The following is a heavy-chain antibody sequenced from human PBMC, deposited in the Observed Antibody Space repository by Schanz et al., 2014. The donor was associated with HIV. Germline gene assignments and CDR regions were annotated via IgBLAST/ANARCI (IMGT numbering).Heavy chain of an antibody. D-gene: IGHD3-10*01. CDR1: GFTFRDSV. Sequence: AQLVQSGGGVARPGRSLRLSCAASGFTFRDSVVSWVRQAPGKGLEWIASISSTSTYRFYAGSVKGRFTISKDNSEDTLYLQMNSLGVDDSAIYYCVKRGSEAYSNTWFADSWGQGTLVTVSS. CDR3: VKRGSEAYSNTWFADS. V-gene: IGHV3-23*04. CDR2: ISSTSTYR. J-gene: IGHJ4*02.